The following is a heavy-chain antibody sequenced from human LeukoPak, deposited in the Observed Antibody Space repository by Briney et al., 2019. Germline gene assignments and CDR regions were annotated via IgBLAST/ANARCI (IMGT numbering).Heavy chain of an antibody. V-gene: IGHV4-34*01. CDR3: ATNEWSGYYFEY. CDR2: INHSGST. D-gene: IGHD3-3*01. J-gene: IGHJ4*02. CDR1: GGSFSGYY. Sequence: SETLSLTCAVYGGSFSGYYWSWIRQPPGKGLEWIGEINHSGSTNYNPSLKSRVTISVDTSKNQFSLKLSSVTAADTAVYYCATNEWSGYYFEYWGQGTLVPVSS.